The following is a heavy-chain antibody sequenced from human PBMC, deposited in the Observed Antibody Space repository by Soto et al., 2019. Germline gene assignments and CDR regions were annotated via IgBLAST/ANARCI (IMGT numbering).Heavy chain of an antibody. V-gene: IGHV3-49*03. D-gene: IGHD2-8*01. J-gene: IGHJ4*02. Sequence: PGGSLRLSCTASGFTFGDYAMSWFRQAPGKGLEWVGFIRSKAYGGTTEYAASVKGRFTISRDDSKSIAYLQMNSLKTEDTAVYYCTRARLIYCTNGVCNLFDYWGQGTLVTVSS. CDR2: IRSKAYGGTT. CDR3: TRARLIYCTNGVCNLFDY. CDR1: GFTFGDYA.